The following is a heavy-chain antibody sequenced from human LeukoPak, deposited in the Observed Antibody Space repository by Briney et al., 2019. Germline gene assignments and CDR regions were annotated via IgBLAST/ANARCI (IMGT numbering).Heavy chain of an antibody. Sequence: PSETLSLTCTVSGGSISSGGYYWSWIRQHPGKGLEWIGYIYYSGSTYYNPSLKSRVTISVDTSKNQFSLKLSSVTAADTAVYYCARVSGLPSYRQALDIWGQGTMVTVSS. CDR3: ARVSGLPSYRQALDI. J-gene: IGHJ3*02. CDR2: IYYSGST. V-gene: IGHV4-31*03. D-gene: IGHD3-16*02. CDR1: GGSISSGGYY.